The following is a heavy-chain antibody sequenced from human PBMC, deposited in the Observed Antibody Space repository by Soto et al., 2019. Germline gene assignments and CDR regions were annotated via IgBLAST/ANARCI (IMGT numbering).Heavy chain of an antibody. CDR3: ARDAGGSWLLFPLCAFDI. D-gene: IGHD3-10*01. V-gene: IGHV3-33*08. CDR2: IWYDGSNK. J-gene: IGHJ3*02. Sequence: GGSLRLSCEPSTFTFTTFGMHWVRQAPGKGLEWVAVIWYDGSNKYYADSVKGRFTISRDNSKNTLYLQMNSLRAEDTAVYYCARDAGGSWLLFPLCAFDIWGQGTMVTVSS. CDR1: TFTFTTFG.